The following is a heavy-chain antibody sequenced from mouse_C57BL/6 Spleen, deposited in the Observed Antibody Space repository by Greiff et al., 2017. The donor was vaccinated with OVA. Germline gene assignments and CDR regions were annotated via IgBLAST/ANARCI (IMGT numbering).Heavy chain of an antibody. J-gene: IGHJ3*01. D-gene: IGHD2-3*01. CDR1: GFTFTDYY. CDR3: ARYENDGYYRFAY. Sequence: EVKLVESGGGLVQPGGSLSLSCAASGFTFTDYYMSWVRQPPGKALEWLGFIRNKANGYTTEYSASVKGRFTISRDNSQSILYLQMNALRAEDSATYYWARYENDGYYRFAYWGQGTLVTVSA. V-gene: IGHV7-3*01. CDR2: IRNKANGYTT.